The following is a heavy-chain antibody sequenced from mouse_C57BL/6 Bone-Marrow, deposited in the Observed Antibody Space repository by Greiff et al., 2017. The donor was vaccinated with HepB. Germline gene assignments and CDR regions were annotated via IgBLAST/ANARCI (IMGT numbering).Heavy chain of an antibody. Sequence: EVQLKESGPGLVKPSQSLSLTCSVPGYSITSGYYWNWIRQFPGNKLEWMGYISYDGSNNYNPSLKNRISITRDTSKNQFFLKLNSVTTEDTATYYCARDGSSFYWGQGTTLTVSS. CDR2: ISYDGSN. CDR3: ARDGSSFY. CDR1: GYSITSGYY. D-gene: IGHD1-1*01. J-gene: IGHJ2*01. V-gene: IGHV3-6*01.